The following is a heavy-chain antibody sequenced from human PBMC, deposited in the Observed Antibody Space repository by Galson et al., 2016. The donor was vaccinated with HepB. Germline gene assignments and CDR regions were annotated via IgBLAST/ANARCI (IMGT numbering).Heavy chain of an antibody. V-gene: IGHV3-48*02. CDR2: ISSSSDII. CDR1: GFTFNTYG. J-gene: IGHJ1*01. D-gene: IGHD2/OR15-2a*01. Sequence: SLRLSCAASGFTFNTYGMNWVRQAPGKGLEWISFISSSSDIIHYADSVKGQFTISRDNATNALYLQMNSLRDEDMAVYYCARNPEVNIILQHWGQGTLVTVSS. CDR3: ARNPEVNIILQH.